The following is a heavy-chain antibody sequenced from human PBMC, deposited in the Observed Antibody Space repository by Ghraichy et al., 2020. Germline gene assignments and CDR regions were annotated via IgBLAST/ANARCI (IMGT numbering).Heavy chain of an antibody. V-gene: IGHV3-23*01. J-gene: IGHJ6*02. D-gene: IGHD2-2*02. CDR2: ISGSGGST. Sequence: GGSLRLSCAASGFTFSSYAMSWVRQAPGKGLEWVSAISGSGGSTYYADSVKGRFTISRDNSKNTLYLQMNSLRAEDTAVYYCAKALGYCSSTSCYTNFYGMDVWGQGTTVTVSS. CDR3: AKALGYCSSTSCYTNFYGMDV. CDR1: GFTFSSYA.